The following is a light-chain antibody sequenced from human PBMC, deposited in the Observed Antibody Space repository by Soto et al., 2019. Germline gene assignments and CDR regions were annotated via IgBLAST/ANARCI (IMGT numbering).Light chain of an antibody. Sequence: EIVMTQSPPTLSVSPGERATLSCRASQSVGSKLAWYQQRPGQAPRLHIYDASNRATGIPARFSGSGSGTEFSLTISSLQSEDFAVYSCQQYGDWPGAFGGGTKVDIK. J-gene: IGKJ4*01. V-gene: IGKV3D-15*01. CDR1: QSVGSK. CDR3: QQYGDWPGA. CDR2: DAS.